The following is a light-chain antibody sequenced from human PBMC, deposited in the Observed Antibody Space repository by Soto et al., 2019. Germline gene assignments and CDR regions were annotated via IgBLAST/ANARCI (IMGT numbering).Light chain of an antibody. Sequence: IVLTQSPGTLSLSPGERATLSCRASQSVYSSYLAWYQQKPGQPPSLLISGASTRATGIPDRFSGSGSGTDFTLTISRLEPEDFAVYYCQQYGSSPRTFGQGTKVDIK. J-gene: IGKJ1*01. CDR1: QSVYSSY. V-gene: IGKV3-20*01. CDR2: GAS. CDR3: QQYGSSPRT.